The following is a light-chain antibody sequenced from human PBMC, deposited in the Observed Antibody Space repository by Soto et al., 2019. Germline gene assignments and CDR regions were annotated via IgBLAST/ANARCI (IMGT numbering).Light chain of an antibody. CDR2: AAS. Sequence: DIPMTQSPRFLSASVGDRVTITCRANPNIRTYITWYQQKPGKGPTILIYAASTLQGGVPSRFSGSTTGTDFTLTITGLQPEDSATYYCQQNLCVPRTFGLGTKVDIK. CDR1: PNIRTY. J-gene: IGKJ1*01. CDR3: QQNLCVPRT. V-gene: IGKV1-39*01.